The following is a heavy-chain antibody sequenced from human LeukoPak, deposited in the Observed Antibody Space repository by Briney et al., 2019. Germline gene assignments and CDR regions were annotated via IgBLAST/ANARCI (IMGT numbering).Heavy chain of an antibody. D-gene: IGHD1/OR15-1a*01. CDR1: GFTFSNCD. Sequence: GGSLRLSCAASGFTFSNCDMHWVRQAPGKGLEWVAFIRDDGSNKDYADSVKGRFTISRDNSKNTLYLQMNSLRGEDTAVYYCAKRTIAFDYWGQGTLVTVSS. J-gene: IGHJ4*02. CDR3: AKRTIAFDY. V-gene: IGHV3-30*02. CDR2: IRDDGSNK.